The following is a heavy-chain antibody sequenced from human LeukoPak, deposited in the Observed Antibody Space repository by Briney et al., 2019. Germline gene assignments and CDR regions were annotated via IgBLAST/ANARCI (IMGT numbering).Heavy chain of an antibody. CDR2: INPNSGGT. CDR1: GYTFTGYY. CDR3: ARDLGYYGSGSYYNEAFDY. V-gene: IGHV1-2*02. J-gene: IGHJ4*02. D-gene: IGHD3-10*01. Sequence: ASVKVSCKASGYTFTGYYMHWVRQAPGQGLEWMGWINPNSGGTNYAQKFRGRVTMTRDTSISTAYMELSRLRSDDTAVYYCARDLGYYGSGSYYNEAFDYWGQGTLVTVSS.